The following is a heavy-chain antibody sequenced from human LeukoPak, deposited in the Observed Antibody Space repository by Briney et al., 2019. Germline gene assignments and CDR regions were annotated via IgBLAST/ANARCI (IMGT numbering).Heavy chain of an antibody. CDR3: AKVPWGDYSNYLYYFDY. D-gene: IGHD4-4*01. CDR2: ISGSGGST. V-gene: IGHV3-23*01. CDR1: GFTFSSYA. Sequence: HSGGSLRLPCAASGFTFSSYAMSWVRQAPGKGLEWVSAISGSGGSTYYADSVKGRFTISRDNSKNTLYLQMNSLRAEDTAVYYCAKVPWGDYSNYLYYFDYWGQGTLVTVSS. J-gene: IGHJ4*02.